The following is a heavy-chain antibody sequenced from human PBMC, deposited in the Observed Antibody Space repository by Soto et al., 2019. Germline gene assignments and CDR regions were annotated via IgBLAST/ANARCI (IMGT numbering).Heavy chain of an antibody. D-gene: IGHD3-10*01. J-gene: IGHJ6*02. CDR2: INPGNGNT. CDR3: ARAVARGVKTIYYYYGMDV. CDR1: GYTFSKFA. V-gene: IGHV1-3*01. Sequence: QVPLVQSGAEVKKPGASVKVSCKGSGYTFSKFAMHWVRQAPGQRLEWMGWINPGNGNTKYSQTFQGRVTITRDTSASTAYMELSSLRSEDTAVYYCARAVARGVKTIYYYYGMDVWGQGTTVTVSS.